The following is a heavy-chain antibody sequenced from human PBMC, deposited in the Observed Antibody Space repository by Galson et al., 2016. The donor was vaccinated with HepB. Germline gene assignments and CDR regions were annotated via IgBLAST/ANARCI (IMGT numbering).Heavy chain of an antibody. Sequence: SVKVSCKASGGTFSIYAISWVRQAPGQGLEWMGRIIPIFGTANYAQKFQGRATITADEYTSTAYMELSSLRSEDTAVYYCARVLEGPYNWFDPWGQGALVTVSS. CDR1: GGTFSIYA. V-gene: IGHV1-69*13. CDR2: IIPIFGTA. J-gene: IGHJ5*02. CDR3: ARVLEGPYNWFDP.